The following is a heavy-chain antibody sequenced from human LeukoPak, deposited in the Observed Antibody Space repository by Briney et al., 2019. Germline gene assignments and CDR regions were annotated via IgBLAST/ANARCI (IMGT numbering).Heavy chain of an antibody. CDR1: GCSISTYY. CDR2: IFYSGST. CDR3: ARWEVRLNAFEM. V-gene: IGHV4-59*08. J-gene: IGHJ3*02. D-gene: IGHD3-10*01. Sequence: SETLSLTCTVSGCSISTYYWSWIRQPPGKRLEWIGYIFYSGSTNYNPSLKSRVTISLDTSKNQFSLSLSSVTAADTAVYYCARWEVRLNAFEMWGQGTMVTVSS.